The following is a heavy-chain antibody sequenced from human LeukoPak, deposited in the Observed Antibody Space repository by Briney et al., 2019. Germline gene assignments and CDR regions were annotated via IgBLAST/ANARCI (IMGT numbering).Heavy chain of an antibody. CDR3: VKFVGAKGY. D-gene: IGHD1-26*01. Sequence: GRSLRLSCEASGFTFSSYAMTWVRQAPGKGLEWVSAITNSRGGTYYADSVKGRFTISRDNSKNTLYLQMNSLKAEDTAVYYCVKFVGAKGYWGQGTLVTVSS. J-gene: IGHJ4*02. CDR2: ITNSRGGT. CDR1: GFTFSSYA. V-gene: IGHV3-23*01.